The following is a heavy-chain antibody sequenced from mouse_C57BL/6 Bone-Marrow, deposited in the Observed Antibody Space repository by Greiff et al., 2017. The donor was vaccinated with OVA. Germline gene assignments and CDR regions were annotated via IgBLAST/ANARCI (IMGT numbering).Heavy chain of an antibody. CDR1: GYTFTSYW. CDR3: ARAPDGYYWFAY. V-gene: IGHV1-50*01. Sequence: VQLQQSGAELVKPGASVKLSCKASGYTFTSYWMQWVKQRPGQGLEWIGEIDPSDSYTNYNQKFKGKATLTVDTSSSTAYMQLSSLTSEDSAVYYCARAPDGYYWFAYWGQGTLVTVSA. J-gene: IGHJ3*01. CDR2: IDPSDSYT. D-gene: IGHD2-3*01.